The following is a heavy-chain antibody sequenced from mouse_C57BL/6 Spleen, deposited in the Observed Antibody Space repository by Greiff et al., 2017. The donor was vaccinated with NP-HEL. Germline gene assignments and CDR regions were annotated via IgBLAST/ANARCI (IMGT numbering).Heavy chain of an antibody. CDR1: GYTFTSYW. V-gene: IGHV1-55*01. Sequence: QVQLQQPGAELVKPGASVKMSCTASGYTFTSYWITWVKQRPGQGLEWIGDIYPGSGSTNYNEKFKSKATLPVDTSSSTSYMQLSSLTSEDSAVYYCARGGLGYDGSSFDYWGQGTTLTVSS. J-gene: IGHJ2*01. CDR2: IYPGSGST. D-gene: IGHD1-1*01. CDR3: ARGGLGYDGSSFDY.